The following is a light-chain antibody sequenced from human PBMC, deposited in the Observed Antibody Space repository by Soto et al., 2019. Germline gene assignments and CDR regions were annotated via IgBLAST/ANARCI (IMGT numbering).Light chain of an antibody. V-gene: IGLV1-44*01. CDR2: SDD. J-gene: IGLJ3*02. CDR1: NSNIGRYS. CDR3: AAWDDNLNGPL. Sequence: QSALTQPPSLSGTPGQRVTISCSGSNSNIGRYSVNWYQHFPGTAPKILIYSDDERPSGVPDRFSGPKSGTSASLAISGLQSEDEAEYYCAAWDDNLNGPLFGGGTQLTVL.